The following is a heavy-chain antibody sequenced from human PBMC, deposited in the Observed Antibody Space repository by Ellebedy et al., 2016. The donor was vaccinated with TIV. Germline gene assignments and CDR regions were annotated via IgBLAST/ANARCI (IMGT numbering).Heavy chain of an antibody. V-gene: IGHV3-9*01. CDR2: ISWNNVII. CDR3: VKRGYSGYDYGFDS. Sequence: SLKISCAASGFTFNDYAMHWVRQAPGKGLEWVSGISWNNVIIGYADSVKGRFTISRDSAKNSLYLQMNSLTTEDTAFYYCVKRGYSGYDYGFDSWGQGTLVTVSS. CDR1: GFTFNDYA. J-gene: IGHJ4*02. D-gene: IGHD5-12*01.